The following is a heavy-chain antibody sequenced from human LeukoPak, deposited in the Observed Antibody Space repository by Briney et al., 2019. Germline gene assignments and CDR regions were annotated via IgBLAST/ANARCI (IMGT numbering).Heavy chain of an antibody. CDR1: GGSVSGYY. J-gene: IGHJ4*02. CDR2: FYYSGST. Sequence: SETLSLTCTVSGGSVSGYYWGWIRQPPGKGLEWIGSFYYSGSTYYNPSLKSRVTISVDTSKNQFSLKLNSVTAADTAVYYCARHRSSYGQTHHFDYWGQGTLVTVSS. CDR3: ARHRSSYGQTHHFDY. V-gene: IGHV4-39*01. D-gene: IGHD5-18*01.